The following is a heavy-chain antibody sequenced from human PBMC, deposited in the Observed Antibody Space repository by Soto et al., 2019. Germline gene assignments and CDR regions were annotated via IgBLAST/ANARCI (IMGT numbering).Heavy chain of an antibody. D-gene: IGHD2-8*01. CDR2: IYHTGGR. J-gene: IGHJ6*02. CDR3: ARAVYCTTAKCWDGFLYYNIDV. V-gene: IGHV4-4*02. Sequence: QVQLQQSGPGLVKPSGTLSLTCFVSGDSINNTYWWSWVRQAPGKGLEWIGEIYHTGGRSYMPSLRGWITHSVASSNDQFSLQLTSVTGADTAVYDCARAVYCTTAKCWDGFLYYNIDVWGQWTAVTFSS. CDR1: GDSINNTYW.